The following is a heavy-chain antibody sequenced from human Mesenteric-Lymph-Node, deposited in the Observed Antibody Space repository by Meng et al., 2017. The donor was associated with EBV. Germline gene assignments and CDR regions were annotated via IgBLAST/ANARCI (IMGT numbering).Heavy chain of an antibody. J-gene: IGHJ4*02. Sequence: EVQLVGSGGGLIQPGGALRLSCAASGLTVSSNYMSWVRQAPGKGLEWVSVIYSGGSTYYSDSVQGRFTISRDNSKNIVFLQMSSLRADDTAVYYCARISSANDSVWGQGALVTVSS. CDR1: GLTVSSNY. V-gene: IGHV3-53*01. CDR3: ARISSANDSV. CDR2: IYSGGST. D-gene: IGHD5-12*01.